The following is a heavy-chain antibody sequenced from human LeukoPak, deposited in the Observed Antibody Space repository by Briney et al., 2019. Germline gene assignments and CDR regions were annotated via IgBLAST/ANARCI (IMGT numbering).Heavy chain of an antibody. J-gene: IGHJ6*02. D-gene: IGHD2-2*01. CDR2: ISAYNGNT. CDR3: ARDFPAVPAAMGSKYYYYYYGMDV. Sequence: ASVKVSCKASGYTFTSYGISWVRQAPGQGLEWMGWISAYNGNTNYAQKLQGRVTMTTDTSTSTAYMELRSLRSDDTAVYYCARDFPAVPAAMGSKYYYYYYGMDVWGQGTTVTVSS. CDR1: GYTFTSYG. V-gene: IGHV1-18*01.